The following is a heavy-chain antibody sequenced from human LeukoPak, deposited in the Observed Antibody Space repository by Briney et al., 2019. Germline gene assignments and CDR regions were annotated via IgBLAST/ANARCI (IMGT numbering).Heavy chain of an antibody. J-gene: IGHJ4*02. V-gene: IGHV4-30-2*01. Sequence: PSQTLSLTCTVSGGSISSGGYYWSWIRQPPGKGLEWIGYIYHSGSTYYNPSLKSRVTISVDRSKNQFSLKLSSVTAADTAVYYCATLFGVVIKNLVDYWGQGTLVTVSS. CDR2: IYHSGST. CDR1: GGSISSGGYY. D-gene: IGHD3-3*01. CDR3: ATLFGVVIKNLVDY.